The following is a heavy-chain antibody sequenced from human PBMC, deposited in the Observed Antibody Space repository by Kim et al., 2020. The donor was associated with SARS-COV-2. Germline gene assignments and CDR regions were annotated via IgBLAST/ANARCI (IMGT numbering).Heavy chain of an antibody. Sequence: ASVKVSCKASGYTFINYALHWVRLAPGQGLEWMAWINGGSGYTKYSQKFLDRVTITRDTTASTAYMELSSLRSEDTAFYYCARANYHANFFYYAMDVWGQGTTVTVSS. V-gene: IGHV1-3*01. CDR2: INGGSGYT. CDR1: GYTFINYA. D-gene: IGHD1-7*01. J-gene: IGHJ6*02. CDR3: ARANYHANFFYYAMDV.